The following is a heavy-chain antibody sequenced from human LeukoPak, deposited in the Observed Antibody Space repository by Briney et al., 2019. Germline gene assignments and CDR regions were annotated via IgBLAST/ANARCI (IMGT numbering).Heavy chain of an antibody. Sequence: PSGGSLRLSCVVSGFTFSDYWMHWVRQAPGKGLVWVSRINSDGSSTNYADSVKGRFTISRDNAKNTVYLQVNSLRAEDTAVFYCARGFSAVGSSYFDYWGQGTLVTVSS. J-gene: IGHJ4*02. CDR3: ARGFSAVGSSYFDY. D-gene: IGHD1-26*01. CDR1: GFTFSDYW. V-gene: IGHV3-74*01. CDR2: INSDGSST.